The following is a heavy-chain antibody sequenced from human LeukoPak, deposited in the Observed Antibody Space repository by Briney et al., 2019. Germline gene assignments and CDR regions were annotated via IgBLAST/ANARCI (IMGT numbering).Heavy chain of an antibody. CDR3: VKDRDFWSGLDV. Sequence: GGSLRLSCAASGFTFSNYGVSWVRQAPGKGLEWVSGISWQSRTRKYADSVRGRFTISRDNAKNSLYLQMNSLKLEDTALYYCVKDRDFWSGLDVWGQGTMVTVS. CDR1: GFTFSNYG. D-gene: IGHD3-3*01. V-gene: IGHV3-9*01. J-gene: IGHJ6*02. CDR2: ISWQSRTR.